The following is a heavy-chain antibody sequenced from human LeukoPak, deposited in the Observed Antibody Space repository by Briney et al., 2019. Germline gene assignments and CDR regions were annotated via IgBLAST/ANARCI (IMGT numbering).Heavy chain of an antibody. CDR2: IYYSGST. J-gene: IGHJ2*01. V-gene: IGHV4-39*01. CDR3: ARQRATYYYDSSGPSWYFDL. D-gene: IGHD3-22*01. Sequence: SETLSLTCTVSGGSISSSSYYWGWIRQPPGKGLEWIGSIYYSGSTYYNPSLKSRVTISVDTSKNQSSLKLSSVTAADTAVYYCARQRATYYYDSSGPSWYFDLWGRGTLVTVSS. CDR1: GGSISSSSYY.